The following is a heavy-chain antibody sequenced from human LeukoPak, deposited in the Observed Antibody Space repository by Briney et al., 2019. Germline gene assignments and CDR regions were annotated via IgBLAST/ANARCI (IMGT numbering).Heavy chain of an antibody. D-gene: IGHD6-13*01. V-gene: IGHV3-9*01. J-gene: IGHJ4*02. CDR2: ITWHGRST. CDR1: GFIFDDFS. Sequence: GGSLRLSCAASGFIFDDFSMFWVRQAPGKGLEWVASITWHGRSTAYADSERGRFTISRDNAKNSLYLQMNSLRPEDTAFYYCTKATTRRVPAARIDSWGQGTLVTVSS. CDR3: TKATTRRVPAARIDS.